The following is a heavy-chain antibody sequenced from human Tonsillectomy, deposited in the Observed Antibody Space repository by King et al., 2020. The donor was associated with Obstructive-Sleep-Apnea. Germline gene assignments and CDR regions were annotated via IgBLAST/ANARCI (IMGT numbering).Heavy chain of an antibody. CDR2: IYYXGST. J-gene: IGHJ4*02. CDR1: GGXIXSSXYY. D-gene: IGHD3-10*01. CDR3: ARLGRVGERFDY. Sequence: PLQESGPGLVXPXXTLSLXCXVXGGXIXSSXYYWGWIRQPPGKGLEWIGSIYYXGSTYSNPSLQSRVTISVDTSKNQFSLKLRSVTAADTAVYYCARLGRVGERFDYWGQGTLVTVSS. V-gene: IGHV4-39*01.